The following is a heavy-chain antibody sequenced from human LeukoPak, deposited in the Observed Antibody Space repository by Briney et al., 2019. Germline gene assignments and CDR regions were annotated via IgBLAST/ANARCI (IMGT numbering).Heavy chain of an antibody. V-gene: IGHV3-53*01. CDR3: AKSLYGGCDY. CDR2: LYSGGNT. CDR1: GFTVSSNY. Sequence: GGSLRLSCVVSGFTVSSNYMSWVRQAPGKGLEWVSVLYSGGNTYHADSVKGRFTISRDNSKNTVYLQMNSLRVEDTAVYYCAKSLYGGCDYWGQGTVVTVSS. D-gene: IGHD3-16*02. J-gene: IGHJ4*02.